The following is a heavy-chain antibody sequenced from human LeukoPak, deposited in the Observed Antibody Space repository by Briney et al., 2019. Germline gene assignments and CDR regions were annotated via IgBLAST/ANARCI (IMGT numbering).Heavy chain of an antibody. CDR1: GYSISSGYY. J-gene: IGHJ3*02. Sequence: SETLSLTCTVSGYSISSGYYWGWIRQPPGKGLEWIGYIYHSGSTYYNPSLKSRVTISVDTSKNQFSLKLSSVTAADTAVYYCARGARGLAVAAKTTWGGVSTTTQNDAFDIWGQGTMVTVSS. V-gene: IGHV4-38-2*02. CDR3: ARGARGLAVAAKTTWGGVSTTTQNDAFDI. CDR2: IYHSGST. D-gene: IGHD6-19*01.